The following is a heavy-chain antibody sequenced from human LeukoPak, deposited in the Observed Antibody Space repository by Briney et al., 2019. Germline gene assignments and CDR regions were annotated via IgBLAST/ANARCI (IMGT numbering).Heavy chain of an antibody. CDR3: ANHMTDSTWAFDI. V-gene: IGHV3-33*08. J-gene: IGHJ3*02. Sequence: PGRSLRLSCAASGFTFSSYGMHWVRQAPGKGLEWVAVIWYGGSNKYYADSVKGRFTISRDNSKNTLYLQMNSLRAEDTAVYYCANHMTDSTWAFDIWGQGTMVTVSS. D-gene: IGHD2-21*01. CDR1: GFTFSSYG. CDR2: IWYGGSNK.